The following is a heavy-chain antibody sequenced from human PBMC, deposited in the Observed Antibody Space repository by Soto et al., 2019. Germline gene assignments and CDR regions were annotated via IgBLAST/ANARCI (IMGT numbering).Heavy chain of an antibody. D-gene: IGHD6-13*01. Sequence: GGSLRLSCAASGFTFSSYGIHLVRQSPGKGLEWVAVISYDGSNKYYADSVKGRFTISRDNSKNTLYLQMNSLRAEDTAVYYCAKIPPGIAAAGSYWGQGTLVTVSS. J-gene: IGHJ4*02. V-gene: IGHV3-30*18. CDR1: GFTFSSYG. CDR2: ISYDGSNK. CDR3: AKIPPGIAAAGSY.